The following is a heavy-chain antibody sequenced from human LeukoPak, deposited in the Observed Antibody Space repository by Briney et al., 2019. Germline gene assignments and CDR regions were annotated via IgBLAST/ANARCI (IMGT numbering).Heavy chain of an antibody. V-gene: IGHV3-30*01. CDR2: ISYDGSNK. CDR1: GFTFSSYA. Sequence: GGSLRLSCAASGFTFSSYAMHWVRQAPGKGLEWVAVISYDGSNKYYADSVKGRFTISRVNSKSTLYLQMNSLRAEDTAVYYCTRDDAFDIWGQGTMVTVSS. CDR3: TRDDAFDI. J-gene: IGHJ3*02.